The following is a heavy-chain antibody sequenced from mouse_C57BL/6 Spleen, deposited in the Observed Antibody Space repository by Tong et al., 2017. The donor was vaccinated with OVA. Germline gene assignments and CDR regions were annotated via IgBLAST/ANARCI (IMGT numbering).Heavy chain of an antibody. CDR2: IWAGGST. D-gene: IGHD2-14*01. CDR1: GFSLTSYG. Sequence: VQLQESGPGLVAPSQSLSITCTVSGFSLTSYGVHWVRQPPGKGLEWLGVIWAGGSTNYNSALMSRLSISKDNSKSLVFLKMNSLQTDDTAMYYCARDRYRSSYYFDYWGQGPTLTVSS. V-gene: IGHV2-9*02. CDR3: ARDRYRSSYYFDY. J-gene: IGHJ2*01.